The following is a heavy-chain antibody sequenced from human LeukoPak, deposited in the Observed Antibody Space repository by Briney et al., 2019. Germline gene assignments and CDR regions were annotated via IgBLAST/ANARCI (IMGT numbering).Heavy chain of an antibody. J-gene: IGHJ4*02. Sequence: GGSLRLSCSASGFTFSTYSMHWVRQAPRKGLEHVSPIRRNGGFTYYADSVKGRFTISRDNSKNTLYLQMSRLRAEDTAGYYCGKDEYDGWAYYLVACWGQGTLVTVSS. D-gene: IGHD3-10*01. CDR3: GKDEYDGWAYYLVAC. CDR1: GFTFSTYS. V-gene: IGHV3-64D*06. CDR2: IRRNGGFT.